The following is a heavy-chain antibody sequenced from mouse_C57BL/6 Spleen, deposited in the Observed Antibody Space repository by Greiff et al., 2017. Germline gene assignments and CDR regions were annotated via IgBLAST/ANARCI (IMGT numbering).Heavy chain of an antibody. CDR3: ARGNTGTWYFDV. CDR1: GYTFTSYW. Sequence: VQGVESGAELVMPGASVKLSCKASGYTFTSYWMHWVKQRPGQGLEWIGEIDPSDSYTNYNQKFKGKSTLTVDKSSSTAYMQLSSLTSEDSAVYYCARGNTGTWYFDVWGTGTTVTVSS. CDR2: IDPSDSYT. J-gene: IGHJ1*03. V-gene: IGHV1-69*01. D-gene: IGHD4-1*01.